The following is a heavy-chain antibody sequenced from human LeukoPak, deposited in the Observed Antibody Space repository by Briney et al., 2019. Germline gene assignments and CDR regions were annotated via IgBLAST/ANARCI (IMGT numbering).Heavy chain of an antibody. Sequence: GASVKVSCKVSGYTLTELSMHWVRQAPGKGLEWMGGFDPEDGETIYAQKFQGRVTMTEDTSTDTAYMELSSLRSEDTAVYYCATGGYDILTGYYGDARRGYYFDYWDQGTLVTVSS. CDR2: FDPEDGET. J-gene: IGHJ4*02. CDR3: ATGGYDILTGYYGDARRGYYFDY. CDR1: GYTLTELS. V-gene: IGHV1-24*01. D-gene: IGHD3-9*01.